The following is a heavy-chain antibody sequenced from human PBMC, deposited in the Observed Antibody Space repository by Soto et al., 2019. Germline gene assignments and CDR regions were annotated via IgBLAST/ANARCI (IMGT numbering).Heavy chain of an antibody. CDR2: ISAYNGNT. D-gene: IGHD2-15*01. Sequence: ASVKVSCKASGYTFTSYGIRWVRQAPGQGLEWMGWISAYNGNTNYAQKLQGRVTMTTDTSTSTAYMELRRRRADDTAVYYCGRERLNCSGSSCYSDFDYWGQGTLVTFSS. CDR3: GRERLNCSGSSCYSDFDY. CDR1: GYTFTSYG. V-gene: IGHV1-18*01. J-gene: IGHJ4*02.